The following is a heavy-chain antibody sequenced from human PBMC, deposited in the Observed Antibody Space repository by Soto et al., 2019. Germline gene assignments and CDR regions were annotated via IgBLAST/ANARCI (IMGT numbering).Heavy chain of an antibody. V-gene: IGHV4-39*01. J-gene: IGHJ4*02. D-gene: IGHD2-15*01. CDR2: IYYSGST. CDR1: GASVSSANFY. Sequence: SETLSLTCTVSGASVSSANFYWSWVRQPPGKGLDWIGNIYYSGSTFYNPSLRSRVTLSVDTSKNHFSLRLNSVTVADTAVYFCAGFVVPASRNSDFDYWGQGTLVTVSS. CDR3: AGFVVPASRNSDFDY.